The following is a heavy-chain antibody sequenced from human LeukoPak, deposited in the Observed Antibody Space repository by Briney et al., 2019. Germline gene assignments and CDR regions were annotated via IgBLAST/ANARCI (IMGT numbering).Heavy chain of an antibody. CDR2: INPDSGFT. D-gene: IGHD3-16*01. Sequence: GASVKVSCKASGYKFTDDYMHWVRHAPGQGLEFMGWINPDSGFTNYAQEFKGRVTMTRDTSISTAYLEVRSLTSDDTAVYYCAPTAEAYTSWWKVWGQGTLVTVSS. CDR3: APTAEAYTSWWKV. CDR1: GYKFTDDY. V-gene: IGHV1-2*02. J-gene: IGHJ4*02.